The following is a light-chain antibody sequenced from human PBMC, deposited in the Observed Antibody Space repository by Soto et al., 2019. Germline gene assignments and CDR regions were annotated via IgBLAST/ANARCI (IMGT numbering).Light chain of an antibody. J-gene: IGKJ4*01. CDR1: QGISSY. Sequence: DIQLTQTQSSQSASVGDTVSITCGVSQGISSYLNWYRQKPGKVPKLLIYSASNLQSGVPSRFSGGGSGTDFTLTISSLEPEDVATYYGQRTYNAAVTVGGGTKVDIK. V-gene: IGKV1-27*01. CDR2: SAS. CDR3: QRTYNAAVT.